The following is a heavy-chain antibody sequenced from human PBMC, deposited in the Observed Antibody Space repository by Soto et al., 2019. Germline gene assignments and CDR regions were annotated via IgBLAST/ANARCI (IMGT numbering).Heavy chain of an antibody. V-gene: IGHV3-23*01. CDR2: ISGSGGST. D-gene: IGHD3-22*01. CDR3: AKGGSNYDSCGYYSAPYAY. CDR1: GFTFSSYA. J-gene: IGHJ1*01. Sequence: GGSLRLSCAASGFTFSSYAMNWVRQAPGKGLEWVSAISGSGGSTYYADSVKGRFTISRDNSKNTLYLQMNSLRAEDTAVYYCAKGGSNYDSCGYYSAPYAYWGRGTLVTVSS.